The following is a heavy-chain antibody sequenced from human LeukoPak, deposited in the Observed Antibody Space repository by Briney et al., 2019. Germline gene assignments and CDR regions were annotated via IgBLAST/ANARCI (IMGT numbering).Heavy chain of an antibody. CDR2: IYHSGST. CDR3: ARALGYCSSTSCSPLDY. D-gene: IGHD2-2*01. J-gene: IGHJ4*02. Sequence: PSETLSLTCTVSGGSISNYYWSWIRQPPGKGLEWIGEIYHSGSTNYNPSLKSRVTISVDKSKNQFSLKLSSVTAADTAVYYCARALGYCSSTSCSPLDYWGQGTLVTVSS. V-gene: IGHV4-59*12. CDR1: GGSISNYY.